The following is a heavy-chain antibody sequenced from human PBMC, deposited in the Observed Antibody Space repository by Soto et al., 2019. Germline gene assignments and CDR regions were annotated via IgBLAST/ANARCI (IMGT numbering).Heavy chain of an antibody. V-gene: IGHV1-69*13. CDR3: ARSVGCSSTSCYRGYYYYYGMDV. J-gene: IGHJ6*02. Sequence: GASVKVSCKASGGTFSSYAISWVRQAPGQGLEWMGGIIPIFGTANYAQKFQGRVTITADESTSTAYMELSSLRSEDTAVYYCARSVGCSSTSCYRGYYYYYGMDVWGQGTTVTVSS. CDR1: GGTFSSYA. D-gene: IGHD2-2*02. CDR2: IIPIFGTA.